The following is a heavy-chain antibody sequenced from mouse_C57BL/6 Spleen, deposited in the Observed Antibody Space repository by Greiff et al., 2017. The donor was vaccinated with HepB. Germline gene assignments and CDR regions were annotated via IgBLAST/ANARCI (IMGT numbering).Heavy chain of an antibody. CDR3: ARRGITTVVAKVDAMDY. V-gene: IGHV1-69*01. J-gene: IGHJ4*01. Sequence: VKLQQPGAELVMPGASVKLSCKASGYTFTSYWMHWVKQRPGQGLEWIGEIDPSDSYTNYNQKFKGKSTLTVDKSSSTAYMQLSSLTSEDSAVYYCARRGITTVVAKVDAMDYWGQGTSVTVSS. CDR2: IDPSDSYT. CDR1: GYTFTSYW. D-gene: IGHD1-1*01.